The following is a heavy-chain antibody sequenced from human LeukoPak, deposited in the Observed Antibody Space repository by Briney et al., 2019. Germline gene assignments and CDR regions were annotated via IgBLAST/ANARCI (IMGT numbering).Heavy chain of an antibody. J-gene: IGHJ3*02. V-gene: IGHV3-21*01. D-gene: IGHD2-15*01. Sequence: GGSLRLSCAASGFTFSNYSMNWVRQAPGKGLEWVSSISSSSSYIYYADSVKGRFTISRDNAKNSLYLQMNSLRAEDTAVYYCARSGGYSDAFDIWGQGTMVTVSS. CDR1: GFTFSNYS. CDR2: ISSSSSYI. CDR3: ARSGGYSDAFDI.